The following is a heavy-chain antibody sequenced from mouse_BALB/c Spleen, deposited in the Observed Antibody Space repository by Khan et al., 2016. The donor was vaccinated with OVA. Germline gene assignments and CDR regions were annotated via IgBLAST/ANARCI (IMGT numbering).Heavy chain of an antibody. V-gene: IGHV1S29*02. D-gene: IGHD1-2*01. CDR3: ARSGYGSFAF. CDR2: IYPDRGGT. Sequence: IQLVQSGPELVKPGASVKMSCKASGYTFTDYNMDWVKQSHGKSLEWIGYIYPDRGGTGYNQKFKTKATLTVDISSSTAYMELRSLTSEDSAVYYCARSGYGSFAFWGQGTLVTVS. CDR1: GYTFTDYN. J-gene: IGHJ3*01.